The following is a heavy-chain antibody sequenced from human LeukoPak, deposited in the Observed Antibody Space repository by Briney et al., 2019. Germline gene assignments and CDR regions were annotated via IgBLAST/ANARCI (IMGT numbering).Heavy chain of an antibody. Sequence: SETLSLTCTVSGGSISSYYWSWIRQPPGKGLEWIGYIYYSGSTNYNPSLKSRVTMSVDTSKNQFSLKLSSMTAADTAVYFCARGTDGFDPWGQGILVTVSS. V-gene: IGHV4-59*12. CDR1: GGSISSYY. CDR2: IYYSGST. D-gene: IGHD4-17*01. J-gene: IGHJ5*02. CDR3: ARGTDGFDP.